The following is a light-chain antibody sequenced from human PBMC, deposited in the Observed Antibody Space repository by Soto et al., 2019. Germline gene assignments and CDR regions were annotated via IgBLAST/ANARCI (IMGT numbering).Light chain of an antibody. CDR3: AAWDDSLNGPV. CDR2: RNN. CDR1: SSNIGSNY. J-gene: IGLJ2*01. Sequence: QAVVTQPPSASGTPGQRVTISCSGSSSNIGSNYVYWYQQLPGTAPKLLIYRNNQRPSGVPDRFSGSKSGTSASLAISGLRSEDEADYYCAAWDDSLNGPVFGGGTKVTVL. V-gene: IGLV1-47*01.